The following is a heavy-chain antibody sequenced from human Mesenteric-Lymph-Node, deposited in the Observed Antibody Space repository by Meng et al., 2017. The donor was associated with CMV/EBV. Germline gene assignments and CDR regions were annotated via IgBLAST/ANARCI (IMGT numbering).Heavy chain of an antibody. CDR3: ARNVVPAAIHNWFDP. Sequence: GGSISSGGYYWSWIRQHPGKGLEWIGYIYHSGSTYYNPSLKSRVTISVDTSKNQFSLKLSSVTAADTAVYYCARNVVPAAIHNWFDPWGQGTLVTVSS. CDR1: GGSISSGGYY. D-gene: IGHD2-2*01. V-gene: IGHV4-31*02. CDR2: IYHSGST. J-gene: IGHJ5*02.